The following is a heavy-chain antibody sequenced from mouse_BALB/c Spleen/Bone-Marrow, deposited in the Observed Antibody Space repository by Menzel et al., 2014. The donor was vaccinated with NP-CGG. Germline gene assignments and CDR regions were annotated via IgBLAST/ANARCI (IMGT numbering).Heavy chain of an antibody. Sequence: LVKTGASVKISCKVSDYSFTDYYMHWVKQTHGKSLEWIGYISCYNGATSYNQKFKGKATFTVDTSSSTAYMQFSSLTSEDSAVYYCARFEGIYYYGSSYALDYWGQGTSVTVSS. CDR2: ISCYNGAT. CDR1: DYSFTDYY. V-gene: IGHV1S34*01. CDR3: ARFEGIYYYGSSYALDY. J-gene: IGHJ4*01. D-gene: IGHD1-1*01.